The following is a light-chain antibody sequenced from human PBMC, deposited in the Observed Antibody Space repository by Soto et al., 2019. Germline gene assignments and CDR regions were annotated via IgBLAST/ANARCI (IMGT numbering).Light chain of an antibody. J-gene: IGKJ1*01. CDR3: RQYGSSPRT. CDR1: ESLSSSY. CDR2: GPA. Sequence: IVMTQSPVTLSLSPRVRATPSCRVGESLSSSYLSRYQQQNPQDPPLLLYGPAISVEGRAAWRFRGRSGATYSPSISSLEPADYAVSYCRQYGSSPRTFGQGTKVDIK. V-gene: IGKV3-20*01.